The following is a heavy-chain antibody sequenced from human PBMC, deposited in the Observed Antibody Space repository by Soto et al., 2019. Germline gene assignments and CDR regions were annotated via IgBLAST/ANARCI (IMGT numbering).Heavy chain of an antibody. V-gene: IGHV3-21*01. CDR2: ISSSSSYI. D-gene: IGHD2-2*01. CDR1: GFTFSSYS. Sequence: GGSLRLSCAASGFTFSSYSMNWVRQAPGKGLEWVSSISSSSSYIYYADSVKGRFTISRDNAKNSLYLQMNSLIAEDTAVYYCARALGADIVVVPAARRRNWFDPWGQGTLVTVSS. J-gene: IGHJ5*02. CDR3: ARALGADIVVVPAARRRNWFDP.